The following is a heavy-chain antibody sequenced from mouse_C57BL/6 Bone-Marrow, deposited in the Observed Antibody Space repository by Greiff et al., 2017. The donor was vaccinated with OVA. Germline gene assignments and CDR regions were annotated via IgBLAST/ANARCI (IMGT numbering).Heavy chain of an antibody. CDR2: ISSGCDYI. J-gene: IGHJ4*01. CDR1: GFTFSSYA. V-gene: IGHV5-9-1*02. Sequence: DVKLVESGEGLVKPGGSLKLSCAASGFTFSSYAMSWVRQTPEKRLEWVAYISSGCDYIYYADTVKGRFTISRDNARNTLNLQMSSLKSKDTAIYFCTRLLDAMDYWGQGTTVTGSS. CDR3: TRLLDAMDY. D-gene: IGHD2-1*01.